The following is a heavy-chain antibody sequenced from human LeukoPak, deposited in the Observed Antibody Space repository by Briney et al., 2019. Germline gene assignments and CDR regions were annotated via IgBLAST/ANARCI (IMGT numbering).Heavy chain of an antibody. V-gene: IGHV3-53*04. CDR1: GFNVSSNY. Sequence: GGSLRLSCAASGFNVSSNYMSWVRQAPGKGLEGVSVLYGAGSTYYADSVKGRFTISRHDSQNTLFLQMNSLRAEDTAVYYCARGGTPGFSTGRIDYWGQGTLVTVSS. CDR2: LYGAGST. CDR3: ARGGTPGFSTGRIDY. D-gene: IGHD6-19*01. J-gene: IGHJ4*02.